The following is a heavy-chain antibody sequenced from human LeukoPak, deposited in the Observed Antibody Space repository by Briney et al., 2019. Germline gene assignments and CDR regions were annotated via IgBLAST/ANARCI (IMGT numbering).Heavy chain of an antibody. Sequence: ASVKVSCKVSGYTLTELSMHWVRQAPGKGLEWMGGFDPEDGETIYAQKFQGRVTMTEDTSTDTAYMELSSLRSEDTAMYYCANERRFDSGSYYGYPDAFDIWGQGTMVTVSS. CDR1: GYTLTELS. D-gene: IGHD1-26*01. J-gene: IGHJ3*02. CDR2: FDPEDGET. CDR3: ANERRFDSGSYYGYPDAFDI. V-gene: IGHV1-24*01.